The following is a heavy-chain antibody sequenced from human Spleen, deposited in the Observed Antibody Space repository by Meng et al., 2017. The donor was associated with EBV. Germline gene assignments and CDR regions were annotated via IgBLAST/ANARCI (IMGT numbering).Heavy chain of an antibody. CDR2: IRWDGGST. CDR1: GFTFEDYS. D-gene: IGHD1-14*01. Sequence: VGVGGGVVGPGGSLRPSWAAPGFTFEDYSMPWVRQGPGKRREWVPQIRWDGGSTYYADSVKGRFTISRDNRRNSVFLQMNSLRAADTGLYFCSRDLAGSDDSWGQGTLVTVSS. CDR3: SRDLAGSDDS. V-gene: IGHV3-43*01. J-gene: IGHJ5*01.